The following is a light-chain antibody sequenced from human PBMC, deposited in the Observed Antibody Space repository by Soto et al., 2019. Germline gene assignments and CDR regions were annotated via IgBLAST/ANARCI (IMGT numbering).Light chain of an antibody. CDR2: DVS. CDR3: SSYTSSSTLL. Sequence: QSALTQPASVSGSPGQSITISCTGTSSDVGGYNYVSWYQQHPGKAPKLMIYDVSNRPSGVSNRFSGSKSGNTPSLTISGLQAEDEADYYCSSYTSSSTLLFGGGTKVTVL. J-gene: IGLJ2*01. V-gene: IGLV2-14*01. CDR1: SSDVGGYNY.